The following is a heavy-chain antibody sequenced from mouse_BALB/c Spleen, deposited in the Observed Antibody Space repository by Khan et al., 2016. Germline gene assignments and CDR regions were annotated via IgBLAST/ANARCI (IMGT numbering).Heavy chain of an antibody. J-gene: IGHJ3*01. CDR1: GYTFTSYW. Sequence: QVQLQQSGAELAKPGASVKMSCKASGYTFTSYWMHWVKQRPGQGLEWIGYINPSTGYTEYNQKFKDKATLTADKSSSTAYMQLSSLTSEDSAVYYCARLYYRDDPSWFAYWGQGTLFAVSA. CDR2: INPSTGYT. D-gene: IGHD2-14*01. V-gene: IGHV1-7*01. CDR3: ARLYYRDDPSWFAY.